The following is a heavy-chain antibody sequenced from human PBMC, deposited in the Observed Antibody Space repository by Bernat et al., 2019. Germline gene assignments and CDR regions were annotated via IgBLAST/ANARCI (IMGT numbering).Heavy chain of an antibody. D-gene: IGHD3-10*01. CDR3: AKDRSYYGSGSYFGY. V-gene: IGHV3-33*06. J-gene: IGHJ4*02. Sequence: QVQLVESGGGVVQPGRSLRLSCAASGFTFSIFAMHWVRQAPGMGLEWVAVIWYDASNKCYGDSVKGRFTISRDNSKNTLYLQMNSLRAEDTAVYYCAKDRSYYGSGSYFGYWGQGTLVTVSS. CDR1: GFTFSIFA. CDR2: IWYDASNK.